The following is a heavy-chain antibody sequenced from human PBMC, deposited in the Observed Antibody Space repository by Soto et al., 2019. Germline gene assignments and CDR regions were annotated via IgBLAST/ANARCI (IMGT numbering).Heavy chain of an antibody. V-gene: IGHV3-30*18. D-gene: IGHD4-4*01. CDR2: ISYDGSNK. CDR3: ANLPSVTFRGAVNDAFDI. Sequence: QVQLVESGGGVVQPGRSLRLSCAASGFTFSSYGMHWVRQAPGKGLEWVAVISYDGSNKYYADSVKGRFTISRDNSKNTLYLQMNSLRVEDTAVYYCANLPSVTFRGAVNDAFDIWGQGTMVTVSS. J-gene: IGHJ3*02. CDR1: GFTFSSYG.